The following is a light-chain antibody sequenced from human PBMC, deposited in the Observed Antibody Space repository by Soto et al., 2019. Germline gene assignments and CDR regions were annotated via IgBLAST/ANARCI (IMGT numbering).Light chain of an antibody. CDR2: GAS. V-gene: IGKV3-20*01. Sequence: EIVLTQSPGTLSLSPGERATLSCRASQSGSSTYLAWYQQKPGQAPRLLIYGASSRATGIPDRFSGSGSGTDFTLTISRLEPEAFAIYYCQQYGSSPYTFGQGTKLEIK. CDR1: QSGSSTY. CDR3: QQYGSSPYT. J-gene: IGKJ2*01.